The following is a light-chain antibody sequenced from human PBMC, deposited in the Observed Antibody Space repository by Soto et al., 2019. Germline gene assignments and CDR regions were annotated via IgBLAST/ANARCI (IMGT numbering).Light chain of an antibody. CDR1: QGISNY. CDR2: AAS. V-gene: IGKV1-27*01. J-gene: IGKJ4*01. CDR3: HKYNHAPT. Sequence: QMTQSPSSLSASVGDRVTITCRASQGISNYLAWYQQKPGKVPELLIYAASTLQSGVPSRFSGSGSGTEFSLTISGLQPEDVATYYCHKYNHAPTFGGGTKVEIK.